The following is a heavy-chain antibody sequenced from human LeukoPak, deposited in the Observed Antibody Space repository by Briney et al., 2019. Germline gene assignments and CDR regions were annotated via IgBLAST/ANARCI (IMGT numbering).Heavy chain of an antibody. CDR3: ASSSGFGSGSSYFDY. CDR2: ISYSGRT. V-gene: IGHV4-59*08. J-gene: IGHJ4*02. CDR1: GGSINSFY. D-gene: IGHD3-10*01. Sequence: SETLSLTCTVSGGSINSFYWSWIRQPPGKGLEWIGYISYSGRTSYNPSLKSRVTISVDTSKNQFSLKLSSVTAADTAVYYCASSSGFGSGSSYFDYWGQGTLVTVSS.